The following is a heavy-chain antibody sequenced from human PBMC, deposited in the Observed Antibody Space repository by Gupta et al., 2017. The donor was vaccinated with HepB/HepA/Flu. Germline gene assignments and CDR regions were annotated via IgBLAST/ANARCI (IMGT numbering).Heavy chain of an antibody. D-gene: IGHD5-12*01. CDR2: ISYGGDNT. CDR3: AKDGTFHAYSGYGYFDY. Sequence: QVQLVESGGGVVQPGRSLRLSCAASGFTLSSYGMHCVRQAPGKGLEWVAIISYGGDNTYYADSVKGRFTISRDISKHTLYLQMNSLRAEDTAVYYCAKDGTFHAYSGYGYFDYWGQGTLVTVSS. J-gene: IGHJ4*02. CDR1: GFTLSSYG. V-gene: IGHV3-30*18.